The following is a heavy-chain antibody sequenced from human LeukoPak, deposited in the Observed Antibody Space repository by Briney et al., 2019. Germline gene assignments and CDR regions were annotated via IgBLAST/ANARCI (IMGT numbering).Heavy chain of an antibody. CDR1: LFSLHQYY. CDR2: IKSKTVGETT. Sequence: PGCSLTLSCVASLFSLHQYYISWLHPAPPTGLEWVGRIKSKTVGETTDYAAPVKGRFTISRDDSNKTLYLQMNSLKTEGTAVYYCTTGRQWLVGCADYGAQGPRVTVSS. D-gene: IGHD6-19*01. CDR3: TTGRQWLVGCADY. J-gene: IGHJ4*02. V-gene: IGHV3-15*01.